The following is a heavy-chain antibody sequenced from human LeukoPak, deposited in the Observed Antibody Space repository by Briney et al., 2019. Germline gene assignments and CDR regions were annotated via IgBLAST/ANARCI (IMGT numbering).Heavy chain of an antibody. CDR3: AKVKCGGDCYDYFDY. CDR1: GFTFGTYA. Sequence: GGSLRLSCAASGFTFGTYAMSWVRQAPGKGLEWVSTISGSGGSTFYADSVKGRFTISRDNSKNTLYLQMNSLRAEDTAVYYCAKVKCGGDCYDYFDYWGQGTLVTVSS. V-gene: IGHV3-23*01. J-gene: IGHJ4*02. CDR2: ISGSGGST. D-gene: IGHD2-21*02.